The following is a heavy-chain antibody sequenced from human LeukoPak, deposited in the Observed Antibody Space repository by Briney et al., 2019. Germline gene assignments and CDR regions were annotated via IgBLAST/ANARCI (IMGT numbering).Heavy chain of an antibody. Sequence: GGSLRLSCAASGFTFDDYGMSWVRQAPGKGLEWVARVKSKAVGETTSYAAPVKGRFSISRDDSRDMVYLQMSSLETEDTAVYYCATCNGDCYFNFWGQGTLVTVSS. CDR2: VKSKAVGETT. V-gene: IGHV3-15*01. D-gene: IGHD2-21*02. CDR1: GFTFDDYG. J-gene: IGHJ4*02. CDR3: ATCNGDCYFNF.